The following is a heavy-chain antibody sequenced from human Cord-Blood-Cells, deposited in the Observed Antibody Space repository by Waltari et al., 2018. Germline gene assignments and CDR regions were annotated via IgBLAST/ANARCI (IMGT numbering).Heavy chain of an antibody. D-gene: IGHD1-26*01. CDR3: ATARVGAFDI. J-gene: IGHJ3*02. CDR1: GFTVRRNS. CDR2: IYSGGST. Sequence: EVQLVETGGGLIQPGGSLRLSCAASGFTVRRNSMSWVRQAPGKGLEWVSVIYSGGSTYYADSVKGRFTISRDNSKNTLYLQMNSLRAEDTAVYYCATARVGAFDIWGQGTMVTVSS. V-gene: IGHV3-53*02.